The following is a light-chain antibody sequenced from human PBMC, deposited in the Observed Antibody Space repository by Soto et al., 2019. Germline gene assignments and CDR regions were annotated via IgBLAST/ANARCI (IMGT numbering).Light chain of an antibody. Sequence: QSALTQPASVSGSPGQSITISCTGTSSDVGGYNYVSWYQQHPGKAPKLMIYDVSNRPSGVSNPFSGSKSGNTASLTISGIQAEDEADYYCSSYTSSSTYVFGTGTKLTVL. CDR3: SSYTSSSTYV. CDR2: DVS. V-gene: IGLV2-14*01. CDR1: SSDVGGYNY. J-gene: IGLJ1*01.